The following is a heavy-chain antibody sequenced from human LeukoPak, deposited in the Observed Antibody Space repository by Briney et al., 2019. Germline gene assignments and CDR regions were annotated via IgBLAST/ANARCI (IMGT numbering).Heavy chain of an antibody. D-gene: IGHD3-10*01. CDR1: GFTFSTYG. J-gene: IGHJ4*02. V-gene: IGHV3-48*02. CDR3: ARDRYYGSGSYYYFDY. Sequence: PGGSLRLSCAGSGFTFSTYGMDWVRQAPGKGLEWVSYISSYSSTRYYADSVKGRFTISRDNAKSSLYLQMNSLRDEDTAVYYCARDRYYGSGSYYYFDYWGQGTLVTVSS. CDR2: ISSYSSTR.